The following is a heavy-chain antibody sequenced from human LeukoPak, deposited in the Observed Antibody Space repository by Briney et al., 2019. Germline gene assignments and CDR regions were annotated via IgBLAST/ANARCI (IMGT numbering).Heavy chain of an antibody. V-gene: IGHV3-20*04. D-gene: IGHD2-2*01. CDR2: INWNGGSK. Sequence: PGGSLRLSCAASGFTFDDYGMSWVRQAPGKGLEWVSGINWNGGSKGYADSVKGRFTISRDNAKNSLYLQMNSLRAEDTALYYCARVLSIVVVPAAIDYFDYWGQGNLVTVSS. CDR1: GFTFDDYG. CDR3: ARVLSIVVVPAAIDYFDY. J-gene: IGHJ4*02.